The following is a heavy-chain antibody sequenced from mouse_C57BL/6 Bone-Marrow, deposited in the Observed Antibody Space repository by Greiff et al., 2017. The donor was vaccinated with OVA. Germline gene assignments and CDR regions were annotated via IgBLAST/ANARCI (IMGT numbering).Heavy chain of an antibody. CDR1: GFSLTSYG. CDR3: ARTPHYYGSSYDYAMDY. V-gene: IGHV2-2*01. Sequence: VQLVESGPGLVQPSQSLSITCTVSGFSLTSYGVHWVRQSPGKGLEWLGVIWSGGSTDYNAAFISRLSISKDNSKSQVFFKMNILQTDDTAIYYCARTPHYYGSSYDYAMDYWGQGTSVTVSS. J-gene: IGHJ4*01. CDR2: IWSGGST. D-gene: IGHD1-1*01.